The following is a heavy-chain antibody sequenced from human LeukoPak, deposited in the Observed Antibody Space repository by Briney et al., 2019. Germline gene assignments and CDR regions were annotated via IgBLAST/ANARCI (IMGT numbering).Heavy chain of an antibody. J-gene: IGHJ4*02. CDR1: GGSISSYY. D-gene: IGHD3-10*01. Sequence: SETLSLTCTVSGGSISSYYWSWIRQPPGKGLEWIGYVYYSGSTNYNPSLKSRVTISVDTSKNQFSLKLSSVTAADTAVYYCARAVRRSRYYGSGSYVDYWGQGTLVTVSS. CDR2: VYYSGST. V-gene: IGHV4-59*01. CDR3: ARAVRRSRYYGSGSYVDY.